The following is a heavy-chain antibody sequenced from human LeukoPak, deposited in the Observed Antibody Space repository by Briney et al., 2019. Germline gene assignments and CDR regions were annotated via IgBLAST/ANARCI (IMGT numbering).Heavy chain of an antibody. CDR1: GFTFSSYA. CDR3: AKGGYSYISFDY. CDR2: ISGSGGST. J-gene: IGHJ4*02. V-gene: IGHV3-23*01. D-gene: IGHD5-18*01. Sequence: GGSLRLSCPASGFTFSSYAMSWVRQAPGRGLEWVSAISGSGGSTYYADSVKGRFTISRDNSKNTLYLQMNSLRAEDTAVYYCAKGGYSYISFDYWGQGTLVTVSS.